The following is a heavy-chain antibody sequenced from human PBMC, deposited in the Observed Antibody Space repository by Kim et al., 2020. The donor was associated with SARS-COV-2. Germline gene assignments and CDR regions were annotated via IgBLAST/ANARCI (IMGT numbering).Heavy chain of an antibody. CDR2: T. J-gene: IGHJ4*02. V-gene: IGHV4-31*02. CDR3: ARGSAAGLFDY. Sequence: TYYNPSLKSRVTISVDTSKNQFSLKLSSVTAADTAVYYCARGSAAGLFDYWGQGTLVTVSS. D-gene: IGHD6-13*01.